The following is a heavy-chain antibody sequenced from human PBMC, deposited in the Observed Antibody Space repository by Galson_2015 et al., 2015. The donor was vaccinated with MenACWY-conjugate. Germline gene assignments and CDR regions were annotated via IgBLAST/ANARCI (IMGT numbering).Heavy chain of an antibody. D-gene: IGHD2-15*01. J-gene: IGHJ5*02. V-gene: IGHV4-59*01. CDR1: GGSIRNYY. CDR2: MYYSETP. Sequence: ETLSLPCTVSGGSIRNYYWSWIRQPPGKELEWIGYMYYSETPRYNPSLKSRVTISVDTSRDQFSLKLSSVTAADTAVYYCASGWTPPRRFLPWIDPRGPGSPVPLSS. CDR3: ASGWTPPRRFLPWIDP.